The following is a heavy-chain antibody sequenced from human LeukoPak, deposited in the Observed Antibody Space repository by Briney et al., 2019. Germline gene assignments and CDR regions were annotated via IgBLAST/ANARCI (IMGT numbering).Heavy chain of an antibody. CDR2: INHSGST. Sequence: SETLSLTCAVYGGSFSGYYWSWIRQPPGKGLEWIGEINHSGSTNYSPSLKSRVTISVDTSKNQFSLKLSSVTAADTAVYYCARAPHFFDARGSRYYFDSWGQGALVTVSS. D-gene: IGHD3-10*01. CDR1: GGSFSGYY. J-gene: IGHJ4*02. CDR3: ARAPHFFDARGSRYYFDS. V-gene: IGHV4-34*01.